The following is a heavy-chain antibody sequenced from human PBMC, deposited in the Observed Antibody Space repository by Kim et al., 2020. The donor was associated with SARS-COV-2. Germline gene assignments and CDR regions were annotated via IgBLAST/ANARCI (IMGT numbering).Heavy chain of an antibody. V-gene: IGHV3-74*01. Sequence: VKGRFTISRDNAKNTLYLQMNSLRAEDTAVYYCARANLVATGVSGNWFDPWGQGTLVTVSS. J-gene: IGHJ5*02. D-gene: IGHD5-12*01. CDR3: ARANLVATGVSGNWFDP.